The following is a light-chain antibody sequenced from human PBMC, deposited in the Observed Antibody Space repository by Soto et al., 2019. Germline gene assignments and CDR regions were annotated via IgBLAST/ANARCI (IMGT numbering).Light chain of an antibody. Sequence: DIQMTQSPSSLSASVGDRVTITCRASQSISSYLNWYQQKPGKAPKLLIYAASSLQSGVPSRFSGSGSGTDFTLTISSLPPEDFATYDCQQSYSTPRTFGQGTKLEIK. V-gene: IGKV1-39*01. J-gene: IGKJ2*01. CDR3: QQSYSTPRT. CDR2: AAS. CDR1: QSISSY.